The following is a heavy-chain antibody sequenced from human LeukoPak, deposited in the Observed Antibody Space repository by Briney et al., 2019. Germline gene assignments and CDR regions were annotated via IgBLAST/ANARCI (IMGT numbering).Heavy chain of an antibody. J-gene: IGHJ4*02. D-gene: IGHD3-3*01. Sequence: SETLSLTCAVSGGSFSSYYWSWIRQPPGKWLEWIGEINHSGSTNYNPSLKSRVTISVDTSKNQFSLKLSSVTAADTAVYYCARVRYDFWSGYSGPFDYWGQGTLVTVSS. V-gene: IGHV4-34*01. CDR2: INHSGST. CDR1: GGSFSSYY. CDR3: ARVRYDFWSGYSGPFDY.